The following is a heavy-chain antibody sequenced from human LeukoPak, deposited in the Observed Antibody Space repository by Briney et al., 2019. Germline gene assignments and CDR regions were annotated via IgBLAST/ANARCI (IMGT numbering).Heavy chain of an antibody. CDR2: ITHTGTT. V-gene: IGHV4-38-2*01. CDR3: ARFRGGVGWEY. D-gene: IGHD5-24*01. J-gene: IGHJ4*02. CDR1: GYSISSGYS. Sequence: PSETLSLTCAVSGYSISSGYSWVWIRQPPGKGLEWIGSITHTGTTYYNPSLESRVTLSRDTSNNQFSLNLSSVTAADTARYYCARFRGGVGWEYWGQGTLVTVSS.